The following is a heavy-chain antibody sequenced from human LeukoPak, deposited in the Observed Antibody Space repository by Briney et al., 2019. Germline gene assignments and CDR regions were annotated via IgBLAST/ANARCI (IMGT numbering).Heavy chain of an antibody. J-gene: IGHJ4*02. Sequence: SVKVSCKASGGTFISYAISWVRQAPGQGLEWMGRIIPIFGTANYAQKFQGRVTITTDESTSTTYMELSSLRSEDTAVYYCARDIESSGWTYSDSWGQGTLVTVSS. V-gene: IGHV1-69*05. CDR1: GGTFISYA. CDR2: IIPIFGTA. CDR3: ARDIESSGWTYSDS. D-gene: IGHD6-19*01.